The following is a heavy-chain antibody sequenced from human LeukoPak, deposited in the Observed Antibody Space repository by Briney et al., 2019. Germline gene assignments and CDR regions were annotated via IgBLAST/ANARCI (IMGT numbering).Heavy chain of an antibody. CDR3: ARVALGGYRQTWFDP. CDR2: IHHSGST. CDR1: GYSISSDYY. D-gene: IGHD3-16*01. J-gene: IGHJ5*02. V-gene: IGHV4-38-2*02. Sequence: SETLSLTCSVSGYSISSDYYWGWIRQPPGKGLEWIGSIHHSGSTYYNPSLKSRVTISVDTSKNQFSLKLSSVTAADTAVYYCARVALGGYRQTWFDPWGQGTLVTVSS.